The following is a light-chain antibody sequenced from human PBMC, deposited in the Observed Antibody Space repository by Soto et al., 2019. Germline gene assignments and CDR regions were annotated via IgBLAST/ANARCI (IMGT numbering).Light chain of an antibody. Sequence: QSVLTQSPSASGSPGQSVTISCTGTSGDVGGYNYVSWYQQHPGKAPKLMIYEVSKRPLGVPDRFSGSKSGNTASLTVSGLQAEDEAEYFCFSFTTTSTHVFGTGTKVTVL. CDR3: FSFTTTSTHV. V-gene: IGLV2-8*01. J-gene: IGLJ1*01. CDR2: EVS. CDR1: SGDVGGYNY.